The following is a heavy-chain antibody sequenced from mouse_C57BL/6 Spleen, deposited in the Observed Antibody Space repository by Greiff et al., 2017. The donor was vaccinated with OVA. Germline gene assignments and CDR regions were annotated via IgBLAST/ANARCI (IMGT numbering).Heavy chain of an antibody. Sequence: EVTVVESGGGLVQPGGSLKLSCAASGFTFSDYYMYWVRQTPEKRLEWVAYISNGGGSTYYPDTVKGRFTISRDNAKNTLYLQMSRLKSEDTAMYYCARRFYDGYLDYWGQGTTLTVSS. CDR2: ISNGGGST. CDR3: ARRFYDGYLDY. V-gene: IGHV5-12*01. J-gene: IGHJ2*01. CDR1: GFTFSDYY. D-gene: IGHD2-3*01.